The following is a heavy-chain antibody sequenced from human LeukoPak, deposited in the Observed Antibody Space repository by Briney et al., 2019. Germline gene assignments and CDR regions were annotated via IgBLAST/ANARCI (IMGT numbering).Heavy chain of an antibody. J-gene: IGHJ4*02. D-gene: IGHD3-3*01. CDR1: GFTFSSYG. CDR2: IRYDGSNK. V-gene: IGHV3-30*02. CDR3: AKDTIPFTTEYYFDY. Sequence: GGSLRLSCAASGFTFSSYGMHWVRQAPGKGLEWVAFIRYDGSNKYYADSVKGRFTISRDNSKNTLYLQMNSLRAEDTAVYYCAKDTIPFTTEYYFDYWGQGTLVTVSS.